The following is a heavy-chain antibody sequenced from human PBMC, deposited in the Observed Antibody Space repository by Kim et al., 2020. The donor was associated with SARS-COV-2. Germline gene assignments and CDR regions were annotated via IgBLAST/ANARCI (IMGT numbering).Heavy chain of an antibody. Sequence: GGSLRLSCAASGFTFSSYAMHWVRQAPGKGLEWVAVIWYDGSNKYYADSVKGRFTISRDNSKNTLYLQMNSLRAEDTAVYYCAKDRSHYYDSSGYPNLLDYWGQGTLVTVSS. CDR3: AKDRSHYYDSSGYPNLLDY. J-gene: IGHJ4*02. V-gene: IGHV3-33*06. CDR2: IWYDGSNK. D-gene: IGHD3-22*01. CDR1: GFTFSSYA.